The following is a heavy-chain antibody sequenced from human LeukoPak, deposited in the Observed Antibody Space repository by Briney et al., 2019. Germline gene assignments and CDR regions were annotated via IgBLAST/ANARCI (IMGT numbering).Heavy chain of an antibody. D-gene: IGHD2-15*01. CDR2: ISSSSSYI. CDR1: GFTFSSYS. CDR3: ARDLYCSGGICWDYYGMDV. J-gene: IGHJ6*02. Sequence: PGGSLRLSCAASGFTFSSYSMNWVRQAPGKGLEWVSSISSSSSYIYYADSVKGRFTISRDNAKNSLYLQMNSLRAEDTAVYYCARDLYCSGGICWDYYGMDVWGQGTTVTVSS. V-gene: IGHV3-21*01.